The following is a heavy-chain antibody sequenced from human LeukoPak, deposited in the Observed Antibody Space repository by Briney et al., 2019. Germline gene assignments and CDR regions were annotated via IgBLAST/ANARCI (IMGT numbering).Heavy chain of an antibody. J-gene: IGHJ4*02. CDR2: IYYSGST. D-gene: IGHD3-22*01. CDR1: GGSISSYY. V-gene: IGHV4-59*01. CDR3: ARVGVTMIVVEPVYYFDY. Sequence: PSETLSLTCTVSGGSISSYYWSWIRQPPGKGLEWIGYIYYSGSTNYNPSLKSRVTISVDTSKNQFSLKLSSVTAADTAVYYCARVGVTMIVVEPVYYFDYWGQGTLVTVSS.